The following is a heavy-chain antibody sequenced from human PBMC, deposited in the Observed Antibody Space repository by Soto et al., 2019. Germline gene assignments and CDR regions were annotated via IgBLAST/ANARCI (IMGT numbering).Heavy chain of an antibody. CDR2: IYYIGAT. CDR1: DGSVNSGNYY. D-gene: IGHD3-16*01. CDR3: AREEKQLSRYGGDFDY. J-gene: IGHJ4*02. Sequence: TLSLTCTVSDGSVNSGNYYWSWIRQPPGRGLEWIGHIYYIGATNYNPSLKSRVAISVDTSKNQFSLKVNSVTAADTAVYFCAREEKQLSRYGGDFDYWGQGIQVTV. V-gene: IGHV4-61*01.